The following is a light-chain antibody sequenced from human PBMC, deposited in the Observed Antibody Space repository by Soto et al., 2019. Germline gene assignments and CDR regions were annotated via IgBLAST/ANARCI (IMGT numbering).Light chain of an antibody. CDR1: STDVGGYNY. V-gene: IGLV2-14*01. CDR2: EVS. J-gene: IGLJ1*01. Sequence: QSALTQPASVSGSPGQSITISCTGSSTDVGGYNYVSWYQQHPGQAPNLIIYEVSDRPSGVSPRCSGSKSGNTASLTISGLQVEDEADYFCTSYTSTIPYVFGSGTKVTVL. CDR3: TSYTSTIPYV.